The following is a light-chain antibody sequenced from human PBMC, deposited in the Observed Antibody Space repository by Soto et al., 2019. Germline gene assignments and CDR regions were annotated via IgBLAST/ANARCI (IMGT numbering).Light chain of an antibody. J-gene: IGKJ1*01. Sequence: MYTPSPGTLSVSPVEIAPLSWRASPTISTNLAWYQQKPGQAPRLLIYGASTRAAGIPARFSGSGSGTEFTLTISRLEPEDFAVYYCQQYGFSPRTFGQGTKVDI. CDR2: GAS. CDR3: QQYGFSPRT. CDR1: PTISTN. V-gene: IGKV3-20*01.